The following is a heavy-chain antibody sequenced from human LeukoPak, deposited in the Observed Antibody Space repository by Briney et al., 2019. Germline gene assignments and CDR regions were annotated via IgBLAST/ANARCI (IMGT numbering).Heavy chain of an antibody. CDR3: AREAYSGSYYEGD. V-gene: IGHV1-2*06. CDR1: GYTFTGYY. Sequence: APVKVSCKASGYTFTGYYMHWVRQAPGQGLEWMGRINPNSGGTNYAQKFQGRVTMTRDTSISTAYMELSRLRSDDTAVYYCAREAYSGSYYEGDWGQGTLVTVSS. D-gene: IGHD1-26*01. CDR2: INPNSGGT. J-gene: IGHJ4*02.